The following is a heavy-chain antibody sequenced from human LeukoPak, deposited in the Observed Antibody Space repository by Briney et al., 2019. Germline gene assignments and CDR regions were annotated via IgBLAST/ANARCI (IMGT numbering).Heavy chain of an antibody. J-gene: IGHJ4*02. D-gene: IGHD5-18*01. Sequence: SVKVSCKASGGTFSNYAINWVRQAPGQGLEWMGGITPIFGTANYLQKFQGRVTITADKSTSTAYMELSRLRSEDTAIYYCARASSNDTAMATPFAYWGQGTLVTVSS. CDR1: GGTFSNYA. V-gene: IGHV1-69*06. CDR3: ARASSNDTAMATPFAY. CDR2: ITPIFGTA.